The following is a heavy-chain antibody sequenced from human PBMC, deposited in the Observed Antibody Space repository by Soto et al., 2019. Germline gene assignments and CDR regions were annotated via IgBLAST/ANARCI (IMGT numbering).Heavy chain of an antibody. CDR1: GGTFSSYA. J-gene: IGHJ4*02. Sequence: KGAGASVKVSCKASGGTFSSYAISWVRQAPGQGLEWMGGIIPIFGTANYAQKFQGRVTITAYESTSTAYMELSSLRSEDTAVYYCARWYFGVPAAIGYFLASWGQGTLVTVS. CDR2: IIPIFGTA. V-gene: IGHV1-69*13. D-gene: IGHD2-2*02. CDR3: ARWYFGVPAAIGYFLAS.